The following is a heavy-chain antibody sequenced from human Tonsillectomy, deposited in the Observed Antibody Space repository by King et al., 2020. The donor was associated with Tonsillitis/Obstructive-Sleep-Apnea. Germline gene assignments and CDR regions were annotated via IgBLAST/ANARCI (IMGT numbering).Heavy chain of an antibody. CDR3: AREDVGFDY. CDR2: INPNSGGT. V-gene: IGHV1-2*02. D-gene: IGHD2-15*01. Sequence: EQLVQSGAEVKKPGASVKVSCKASGYTFTGYYMHWVRQAPRQGLEWMGWINPNSGGTKYAQKFQGRVTMTRDTSISTAYMELRSLRSDDTAVYYCAREDVGFDYWGQGTLVTVSS. CDR1: GYTFTGYY. J-gene: IGHJ4*02.